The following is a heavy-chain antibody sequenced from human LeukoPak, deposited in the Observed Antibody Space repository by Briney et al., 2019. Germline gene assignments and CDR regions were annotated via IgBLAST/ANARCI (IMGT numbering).Heavy chain of an antibody. D-gene: IGHD2-2*01. CDR3: ARSIVVVPAALGDL. CDR1: GYTFNTYG. Sequence: ASVKVSCKPSGYTFNTYGITWVRQAPGQGLEWMGWISPYNGNTNYAQKFQGRVTITADKSTSTAYMELSSLRSEDTAVYYCARSIVVVPAALGDLWGRGTLVTVSS. J-gene: IGHJ2*01. CDR2: ISPYNGNT. V-gene: IGHV1-18*01.